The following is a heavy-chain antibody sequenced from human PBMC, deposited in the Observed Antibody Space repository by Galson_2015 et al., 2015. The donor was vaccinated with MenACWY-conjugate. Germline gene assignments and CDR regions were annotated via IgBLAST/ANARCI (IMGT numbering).Heavy chain of an antibody. V-gene: IGHV1-69*13. CDR3: ARDCSGGSCYPVHYGMDV. CDR1: GGTFSSYA. D-gene: IGHD2-15*01. J-gene: IGHJ6*02. Sequence: SVKVSCKASGGTFSSYAISWVRQAPGQGLEWMGGIIPIFGTANYAQKFQGRVTITADESTSTAYMELSSLRSEDTAVYYCARDCSGGSCYPVHYGMDVWGQGTTATVSS. CDR2: IIPIFGTA.